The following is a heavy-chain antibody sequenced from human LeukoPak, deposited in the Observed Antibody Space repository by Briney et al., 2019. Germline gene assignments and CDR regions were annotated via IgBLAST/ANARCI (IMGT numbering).Heavy chain of an antibody. Sequence: GASVKVSCKASGYTFTGYHMHWGRQAPGQGLEWMARVNPNRGDTNYAQKFQGRVAMTRDTSISTAFMELTRLRSDDTAVYYCGRDYCSSTSCLFDYWGQGTLVTVSS. V-gene: IGHV1-2*06. CDR3: GRDYCSSTSCLFDY. CDR2: VNPNRGDT. CDR1: GYTFTGYH. D-gene: IGHD2-2*01. J-gene: IGHJ4*02.